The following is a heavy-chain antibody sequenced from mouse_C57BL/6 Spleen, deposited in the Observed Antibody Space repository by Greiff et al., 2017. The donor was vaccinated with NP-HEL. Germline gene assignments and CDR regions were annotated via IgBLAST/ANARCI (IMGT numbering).Heavy chain of an antibody. J-gene: IGHJ3*01. V-gene: IGHV5-4*03. D-gene: IGHD2-5*01. CDR2: ISDGGSYT. CDR3: AIYSNYQAWFAY. Sequence: EVKLVESGGGLVKPGGSLKLSCAASGFTFSSYAMSWVRQTPEKRLEWVATISDGGSYTYYPDNVKGRFTISRDNAKNNLYLQMIHLKSEDTAMYYCAIYSNYQAWFAYWGQGTLVTVSA. CDR1: GFTFSSYA.